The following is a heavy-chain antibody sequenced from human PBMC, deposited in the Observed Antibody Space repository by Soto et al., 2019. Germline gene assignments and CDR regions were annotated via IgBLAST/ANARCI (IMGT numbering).Heavy chain of an antibody. D-gene: IGHD1-20*01. CDR3: TTYNAQTFVDGGPCSDVQTKLHDS. J-gene: IGHJ4*02. CDR2: IKSKSVGGTT. CDR1: GFSFSNVW. V-gene: IGHV3-15*01. Sequence: EVQLVESGGGMVKPGGSLTLSCAASGFSFSNVWMSWVRQAPGKGLEWDGHIKSKSVGGTTDYTAPVKGRFTISRDDSKDQLSVQMNSLKNEDTAVYYCTTYNAQTFVDGGPCSDVQTKLHDSWGQRILVSVSS.